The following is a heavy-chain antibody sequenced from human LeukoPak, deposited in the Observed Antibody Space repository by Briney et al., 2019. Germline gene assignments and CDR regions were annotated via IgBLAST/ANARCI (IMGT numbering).Heavy chain of an antibody. CDR1: GGTFSSYA. J-gene: IGHJ4*02. CDR2: IIPIFGTA. D-gene: IGHD3-9*01. Sequence: SVKVSCKASGGTFSSYAISWVRQAPGQGLEWMGGIIPIFGTANYAQKFQGRVTITADESTSTAYMELSSLRSEDTAVYYCARGGYYDILTGYPPFDYWGQGTLVTVSS. V-gene: IGHV1-69*13. CDR3: ARGGYYDILTGYPPFDY.